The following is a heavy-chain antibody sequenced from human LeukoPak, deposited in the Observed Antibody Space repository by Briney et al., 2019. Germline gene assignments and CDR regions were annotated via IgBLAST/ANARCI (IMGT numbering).Heavy chain of an antibody. CDR2: IIPFFGTA. CDR3: ARGEDIAVAGTNYYYYYYMDV. D-gene: IGHD6-19*01. J-gene: IGHJ6*03. Sequence: SVKVSCKASGGTFSSYAISWVRQAPGQGLEWMGGIIPFFGTANYAQKFQGRVTITTDESTSTAYMELSSLRSEDTAVYYCARGEDIAVAGTNYYYYYYMDVWGKGTTVTVSS. CDR1: GGTFSSYA. V-gene: IGHV1-69*05.